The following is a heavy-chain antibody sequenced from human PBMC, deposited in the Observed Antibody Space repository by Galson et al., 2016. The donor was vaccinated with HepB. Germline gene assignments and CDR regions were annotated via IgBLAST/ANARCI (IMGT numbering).Heavy chain of an antibody. Sequence: SLRLSCAASGFTFSNAWMSWVRQAPGKGLEWVGGIKKKRNGGKTAYAVPVKGSFSISRDNSKKKLYLQMNSLKTEDTAVYYCTGDRIRFDPWGQGTLVTVSS. CDR3: TGDRIRFDP. CDR2: IKKKRNGGKT. CDR1: GFTFSNAW. V-gene: IGHV3-15*01. J-gene: IGHJ5*02. D-gene: IGHD3-16*01.